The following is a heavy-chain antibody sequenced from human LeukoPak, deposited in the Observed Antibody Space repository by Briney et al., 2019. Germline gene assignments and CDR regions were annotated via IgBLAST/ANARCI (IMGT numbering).Heavy chain of an antibody. CDR3: AKRIYDILTGQTGFDY. CDR2: ISGSSGST. V-gene: IGHV3-23*01. D-gene: IGHD3-9*01. Sequence: PGGSLRLSCAASGFTFSSYAMSWVRQAPGKGLEWVSAISGSSGSTYYADSVKGRFTISRDNSKNTLYLQMNSLRAEDTAVYYCAKRIYDILTGQTGFDYWGQGTLVTVSS. CDR1: GFTFSSYA. J-gene: IGHJ4*02.